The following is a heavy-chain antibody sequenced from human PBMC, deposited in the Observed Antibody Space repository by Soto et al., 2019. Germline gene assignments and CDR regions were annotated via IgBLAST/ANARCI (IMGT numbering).Heavy chain of an antibody. V-gene: IGHV1-69*13. Sequence: ASVKVSCKASGYTFTSYAMHWVRQAPGQRLEWMGGIIPIFGTADYAQKFQGRVTITADESTSTAYMELSSLRSEDTAVYYCARYPTDYYYYGMDVWGQGTTVTVSS. J-gene: IGHJ6*02. CDR2: IIPIFGTA. CDR1: GYTFTSYA. CDR3: ARYPTDYYYYGMDV.